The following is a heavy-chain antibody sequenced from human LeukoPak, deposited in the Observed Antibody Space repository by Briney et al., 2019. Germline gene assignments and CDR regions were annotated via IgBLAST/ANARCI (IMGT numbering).Heavy chain of an antibody. D-gene: IGHD3-22*01. V-gene: IGHV4-39*01. CDR1: GGSISSSSYY. J-gene: IGHJ4*02. CDR2: IYYNGRT. CDR3: ARHAYYYDSSGYFLPNPFDY. Sequence: TSETLSLTCTVSGGSISSSSYYWGWIRQPPGKGLEWIGCIYYNGRTYYNPSLKSRVTISVDTSKNQFSLKLSSVTAADTAVYYCARHAYYYDSSGYFLPNPFDYWGQGTLVTVSS.